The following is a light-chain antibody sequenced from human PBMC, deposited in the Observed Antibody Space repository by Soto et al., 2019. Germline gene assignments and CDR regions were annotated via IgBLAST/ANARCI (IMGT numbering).Light chain of an antibody. CDR3: ATWDDSLNGWV. CDR1: SSNIGTNT. V-gene: IGLV1-44*01. Sequence: QPVLTQPPSASGTAGQRVTISCSGRSSNIGTNTVHWYQQFPRTAPKLLIYSNNQRPSGVPDRFSGSKSGTSASLAISGLQSEDEADYYCATWDDSLNGWVFGGGTKLTVL. J-gene: IGLJ3*02. CDR2: SNN.